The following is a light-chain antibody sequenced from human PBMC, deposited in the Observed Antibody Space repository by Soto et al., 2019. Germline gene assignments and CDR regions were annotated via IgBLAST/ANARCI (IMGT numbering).Light chain of an antibody. CDR2: DAS. J-gene: IGKJ4*01. CDR1: QNVARNY. Sequence: IVLTQSPCTLSVSPGERATLSCRTSQNVARNYLAWYKQRPGQAPRLLSYDASTRATGIPDRFSGSGSGTEFTLTISRLEPEDFAVYFCQQYARSPLAFGGGTKVDIK. CDR3: QQYARSPLA. V-gene: IGKV3-20*01.